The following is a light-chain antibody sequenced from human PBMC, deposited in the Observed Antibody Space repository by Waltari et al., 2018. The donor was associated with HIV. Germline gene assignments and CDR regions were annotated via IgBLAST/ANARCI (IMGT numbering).Light chain of an antibody. Sequence: DLVMTQSPESLAVSLGVRTTINCKASQSILHGSTDKNFLAWYQQRAGQSPKLLIYWASTGDSGVPERFKGSVSETDFTLTIISLQAEDVAVYYGQQYYKTPWTFGRVTKVQI. CDR2: WAS. V-gene: IGKV4-1*01. CDR1: QSILHGSTDKNF. CDR3: QQYYKTPWT. J-gene: IGKJ1*01.